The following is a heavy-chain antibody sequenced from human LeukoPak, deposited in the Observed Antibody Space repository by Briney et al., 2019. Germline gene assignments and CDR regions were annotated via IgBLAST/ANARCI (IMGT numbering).Heavy chain of an antibody. CDR2: ISSSSATI. Sequence: GGSLRLSCAASGFIFRDYSMNWVRQAPGKGLEWVSYISSSSATIYYTDSVKGRITISRDNAKNSQYLQMNSLRVEDTALYYCARAQTYGDSRLLLDYWGQGTLVTVSS. D-gene: IGHD4-17*01. J-gene: IGHJ4*02. CDR1: GFIFRDYS. V-gene: IGHV3-48*04. CDR3: ARAQTYGDSRLLLDY.